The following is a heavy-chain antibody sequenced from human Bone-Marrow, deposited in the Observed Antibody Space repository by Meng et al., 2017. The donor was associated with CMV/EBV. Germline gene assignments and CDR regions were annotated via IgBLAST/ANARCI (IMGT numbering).Heavy chain of an antibody. CDR3: ARGGGNFYFDY. Sequence: SETLSLTCSVSGGSVSSGNYYWSWIRQPPGKGLESIGYISHSGSSNYNPSLRSRVTISIDTSKNQFSRKLSSVTAADTAVYYCARGGGNFYFDYWGQGTLVTVSS. CDR1: GGSVSSGNYY. D-gene: IGHD4-23*01. V-gene: IGHV4-61*01. J-gene: IGHJ4*02. CDR2: ISHSGSS.